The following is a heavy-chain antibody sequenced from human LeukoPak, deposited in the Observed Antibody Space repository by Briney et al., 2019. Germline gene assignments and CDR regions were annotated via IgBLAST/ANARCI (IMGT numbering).Heavy chain of an antibody. CDR3: ARELYYYDSSGYYDY. D-gene: IGHD3-22*01. V-gene: IGHV3-7*03. Sequence: PGGSLRLSCGSSGFTFSNYWMNWVRQAPGKGLEWVAKIMEDGSVKRYADSVKGRFTISRDNAENAVHLEMNSLRAEDTAVYYCARELYYYDSSGYYDYWGQGTLVTVSS. CDR1: GFTFSNYW. CDR2: IMEDGSVK. J-gene: IGHJ4*02.